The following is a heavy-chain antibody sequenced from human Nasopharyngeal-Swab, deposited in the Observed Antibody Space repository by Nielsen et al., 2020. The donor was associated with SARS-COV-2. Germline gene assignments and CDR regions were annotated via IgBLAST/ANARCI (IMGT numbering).Heavy chain of an antibody. J-gene: IGHJ3*02. CDR2: IRSKENNYAT. V-gene: IGHV3-73*01. D-gene: IGHD3-10*01. Sequence: GESLKIFCAASGFIFSGSAMQWVRQASGKGLEWLGRIRSKENNYATAYAASVDGRFTISRDDSKNTAYLQMNSLKIEDTGVYYCARISPIPNSYYDALDIWGQGTMVTVSS. CDR3: ARISPIPNSYYDALDI. CDR1: GFIFSGSA.